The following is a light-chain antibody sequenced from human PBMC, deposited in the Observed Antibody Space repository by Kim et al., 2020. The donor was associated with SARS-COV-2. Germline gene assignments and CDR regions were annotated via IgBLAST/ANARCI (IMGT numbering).Light chain of an antibody. V-gene: IGKV3-20*01. J-gene: IGKJ3*01. CDR3: QHYGTSPFT. Sequence: EIVLTQSPGTLSLSPGERATLSCRAGQSVSSNYLAWYQQKPGQAPRLLFYGASSRATGIPDRFSGSGSGTDFTLTISRLEPEDFAVYYCQHYGTSPFTFGPGTKVDIK. CDR2: GAS. CDR1: QSVSSNY.